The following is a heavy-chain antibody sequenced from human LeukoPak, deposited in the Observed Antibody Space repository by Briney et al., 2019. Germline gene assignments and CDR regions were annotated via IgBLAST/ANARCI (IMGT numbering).Heavy chain of an antibody. D-gene: IGHD3-16*01. V-gene: IGHV3-11*04. Sequence: LSLTCTVSGGSISSTNYYWGWIRQAPGKGLEWVSYISSSSSTIYYADSVKGRFTISRDNAKNSLYLQMNSLRAEDTAVYYCARERGPTLNWGQGTLVTVSS. CDR1: GGSISSTN. CDR2: ISSSSSTI. J-gene: IGHJ4*02. CDR3: ARERGPTLN.